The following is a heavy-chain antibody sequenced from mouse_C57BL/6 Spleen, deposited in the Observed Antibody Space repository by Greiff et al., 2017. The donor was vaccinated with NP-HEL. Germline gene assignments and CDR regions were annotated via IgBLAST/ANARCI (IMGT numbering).Heavy chain of an antibody. J-gene: IGHJ4*01. CDR1: GFTFSDYY. CDR2: ISNGGGST. V-gene: IGHV5-12*01. CDR3: ARSLLQRAMDY. D-gene: IGHD2-10*01. Sequence: EVKLVESGGGLVQPGGSLKLSCAASGFTFSDYYMYWVRQTPEKRLEWVAYISNGGGSTYYPDTVKGRFTISRDNAKNTLYLQMSRLKSEDTAMYYCARSLLQRAMDYWGQGTSVTVSS.